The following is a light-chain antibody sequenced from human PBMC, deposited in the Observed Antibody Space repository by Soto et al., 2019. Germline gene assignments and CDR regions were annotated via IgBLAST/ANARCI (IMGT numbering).Light chain of an antibody. CDR1: QSVSSSY. Sequence: EIVLTHSPGTLSLSPGERATLSSSASQSVSSSYLAWYQQEPGQAPRLLIYGASSRATGIPDRFSGSGSGTDFTLTISRLEPEDFAVYYCQQYGSSPWTFGQGTKVDIK. CDR2: GAS. CDR3: QQYGSSPWT. J-gene: IGKJ1*01. V-gene: IGKV3-20*01.